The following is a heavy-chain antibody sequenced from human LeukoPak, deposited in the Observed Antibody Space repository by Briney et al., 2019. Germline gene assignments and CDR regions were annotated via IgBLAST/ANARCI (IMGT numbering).Heavy chain of an antibody. CDR2: FDPEDGET. CDR1: GYTLTELS. V-gene: IGHV1-24*01. Sequence: ASVKVSCKVSGYTLTELSMHWVRQAPGKGLEWMGGFDPEDGETIYAQKFQGRVTMTEDTSTDTAYMELSSLRSEDTAVYYCAKAPSSSWYAWSDYWGQGTLVTVSS. D-gene: IGHD6-13*01. CDR3: AKAPSSSWYAWSDY. J-gene: IGHJ4*02.